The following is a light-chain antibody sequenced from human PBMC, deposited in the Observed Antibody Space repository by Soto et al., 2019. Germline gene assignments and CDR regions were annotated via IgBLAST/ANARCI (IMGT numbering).Light chain of an antibody. CDR3: QQSYIVPFT. CDR1: QSISTF. J-gene: IGKJ2*01. V-gene: IGKV1-39*01. CDR2: GAS. Sequence: DIQMTQSPSSLSATVGDRVTINCRASQSISTFLNWYQHKPGRAPKLLIYGASSLQSGVPSRFSGSGSGTTFTLIINSLESADFATYYCQQSYIVPFTFGQGTKLEIQ.